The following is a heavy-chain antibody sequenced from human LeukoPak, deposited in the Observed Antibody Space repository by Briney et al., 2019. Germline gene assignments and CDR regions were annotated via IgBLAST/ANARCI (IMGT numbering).Heavy chain of an antibody. CDR3: AREDTAMGAFDP. D-gene: IGHD5-18*01. CDR2: IYSGGST. CDR1: GFTVSSNY. Sequence: GALRLSCAASGFTVSSNYMSWVRQAPGKGLEWVSVIYSGGSTYYADSVKGRFTISRDNSKNTLYLQMNSLRAEDTAVYYCAREDTAMGAFDPWGQGTLVTVSS. J-gene: IGHJ5*02. V-gene: IGHV3-53*01.